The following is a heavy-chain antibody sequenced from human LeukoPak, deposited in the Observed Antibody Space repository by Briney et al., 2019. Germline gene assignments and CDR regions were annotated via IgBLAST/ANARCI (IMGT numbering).Heavy chain of an antibody. D-gene: IGHD1-1*01. CDR3: AKGQQGFDY. CDR1: GFTFSNYG. Sequence: GGSLRLSCAASGFTFSNYGIHWVRQAPGKGLEWVALILYGGSNKYYADSVKGRFTISRDNSKNTLYLQMNSLRADDTAVYYCAKGQQGFDYWGQGTLVTVSS. J-gene: IGHJ4*02. V-gene: IGHV3-30*18. CDR2: ILYGGSNK.